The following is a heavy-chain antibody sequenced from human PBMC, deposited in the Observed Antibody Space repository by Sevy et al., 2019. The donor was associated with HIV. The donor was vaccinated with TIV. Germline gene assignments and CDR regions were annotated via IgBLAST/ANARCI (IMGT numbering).Heavy chain of an antibody. CDR3: AKDGCSSTSCYDFDY. D-gene: IGHD2-2*01. V-gene: IGHV3-23*01. Sequence: GGSLRLSCAASGFTFSSYAMSWVRQAPGKGLEWVSAISGSGGSTYYADSVKGRFTISRDNSKNTLYLQMNSLRAEDTAVCYCAKDGCSSTSCYDFDYWGQGTLVTVSS. CDR1: GFTFSSYA. CDR2: ISGSGGST. J-gene: IGHJ4*02.